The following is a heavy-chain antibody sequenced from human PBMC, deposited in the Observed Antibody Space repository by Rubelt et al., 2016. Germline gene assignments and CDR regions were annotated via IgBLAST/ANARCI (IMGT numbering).Heavy chain of an antibody. D-gene: IGHD4-23*01. CDR1: GFSVSGNW. V-gene: IGHV3-53*01. Sequence: EVQLVESGGGLIQPGGSLRLSCAASGFSVSGNWMSWVRQAPGKGLEWVSVIYSGGSTYYADSVKARFTISRDKSKNTVYLQMNSLRAEDTAVYYCARDLDYGGNSVDYWGQGTLVTVSS. CDR3: ARDLDYGGNSVDY. J-gene: IGHJ4*02. CDR2: IYSGGST.